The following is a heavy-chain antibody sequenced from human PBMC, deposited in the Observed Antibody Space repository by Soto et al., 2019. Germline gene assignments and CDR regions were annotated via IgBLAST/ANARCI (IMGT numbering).Heavy chain of an antibody. D-gene: IGHD3-22*01. CDR3: ATVQYYYDSSGYYYS. V-gene: IGHV3-11*05. CDR2: ISSSSSYT. J-gene: IGHJ4*02. Sequence: QVQLVESGEGLVKPGGSLRLCCAASGFTFSDYYMSWIRQAPGKGLEWVSYISSSSSYTNYADSVKGRFTISRDNAKNSLYLQMNSLRAEDTAVYYCATVQYYYDSSGYYYSWGQGTLVTVSS. CDR1: GFTFSDYY.